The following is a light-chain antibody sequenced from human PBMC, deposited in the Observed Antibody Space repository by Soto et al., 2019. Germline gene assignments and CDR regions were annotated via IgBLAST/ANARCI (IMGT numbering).Light chain of an antibody. CDR1: QSISDW. Sequence: IQMTQSPSTLSASVGDRVTITFRASQSISDWLAWFQLKPGKAPKLLIYDASSLESGVPSRFSGSGSGTEFTLTISSLQPDDFATYYCQQYNNYSTFGQGTKVDIK. V-gene: IGKV1-5*01. CDR3: QQYNNYST. J-gene: IGKJ1*01. CDR2: DAS.